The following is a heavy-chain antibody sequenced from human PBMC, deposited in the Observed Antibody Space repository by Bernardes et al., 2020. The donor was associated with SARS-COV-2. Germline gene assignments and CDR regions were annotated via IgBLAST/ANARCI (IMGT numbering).Heavy chain of an antibody. Sequence: ASVKVSCKASGYTFTSFGISWVRQAPGQGLEWMGWISGSNYGTDYAQILQGRLTMTLDTATSTAYMELRSLRSDDTALYYCARVDWGAGKNHQFDLWGQGNLVTVSS. CDR2: ISGSNYGT. CDR3: ARVDWGAGKNHQFDL. D-gene: IGHD7-27*01. V-gene: IGHV1-18*01. CDR1: GYTFTSFG. J-gene: IGHJ4*01.